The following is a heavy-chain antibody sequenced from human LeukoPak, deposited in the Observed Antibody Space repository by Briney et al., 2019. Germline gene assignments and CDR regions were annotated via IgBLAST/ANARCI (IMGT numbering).Heavy chain of an antibody. CDR2: INHSGST. V-gene: IGHV4-34*01. Sequence: PSETLSLTCAVYGGSFSGYYWSWIRRPPGKGLEWIGEINHSGSTNYNPSLKSRVTISVDTSKNQFSLKLSSVTAADTAVYYCARYSSPDYWGQGTLVTVSS. CDR1: GGSFSGYY. CDR3: ARYSSPDY. J-gene: IGHJ4*02. D-gene: IGHD6-19*01.